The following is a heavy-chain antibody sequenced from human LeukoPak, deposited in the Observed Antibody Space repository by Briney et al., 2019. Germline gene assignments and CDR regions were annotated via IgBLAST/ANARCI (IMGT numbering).Heavy chain of an antibody. J-gene: IGHJ5*02. CDR2: INHSGST. V-gene: IGHV4-34*01. Sequence: SETLSLTCAVYGGSFSDYYWTWIRQPPGKGLEWIGEINHSGSTNYNPSLKSRVTISVDTSKKQFFLRLSSVTAADTAVYYCARNSGWPRVWFDPWGQGTLVTVSS. D-gene: IGHD6-19*01. CDR3: ARNSGWPRVWFDP. CDR1: GGSFSDYY.